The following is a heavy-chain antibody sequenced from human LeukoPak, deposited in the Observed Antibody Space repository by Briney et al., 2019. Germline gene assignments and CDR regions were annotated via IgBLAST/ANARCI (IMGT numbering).Heavy chain of an antibody. V-gene: IGHV3-11*05. Sequence: PGGSLRLSCAASGFTFSDYYMSWIRQAPGKGLEWVSYISSSSSYTNYADSVKGRFTISRDNSKNTLYLQMNSLRAEDTAVYYCAKEDSSRHYAFDIWGQGTMVTVSS. CDR2: ISSSSSYT. D-gene: IGHD6-13*01. J-gene: IGHJ3*02. CDR1: GFTFSDYY. CDR3: AKEDSSRHYAFDI.